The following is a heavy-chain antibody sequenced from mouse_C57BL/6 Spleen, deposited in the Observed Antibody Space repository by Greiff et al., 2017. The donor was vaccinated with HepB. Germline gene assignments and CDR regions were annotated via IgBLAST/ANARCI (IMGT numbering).Heavy chain of an antibody. CDR3: ARSPTGTWWYFDV. CDR2: IRNKANGYTT. CDR1: GFTFTDYY. V-gene: IGHV7-3*01. J-gene: IGHJ1*03. D-gene: IGHD4-1*02. Sequence: EVHLVESGGGLVQPGGSLSLSCAASGFTFTDYYMSWVRQPPGKALEWLGFIRNKANGYTTEYSASVKGRFTISRDNSQSILYLQMNALRAEDSATYYCARSPTGTWWYFDVWGTGTTVTVSS.